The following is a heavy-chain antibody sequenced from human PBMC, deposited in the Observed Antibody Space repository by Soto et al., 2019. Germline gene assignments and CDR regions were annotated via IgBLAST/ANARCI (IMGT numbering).Heavy chain of an antibody. CDR1: VGTFSSYA. J-gene: IGHJ6*02. CDR3: ATYSGWYEDYYYYYGMDV. Sequence: GXSVKVSCKASVGTFSSYAISWVRQAPGQGLEWMGGIIPIFGTANYAQKFQGRVTITADKSTSTAYMELSSLRSEDTAVYYCATYSGWYEDYYYYYGMDVWGQGTTVTVSS. V-gene: IGHV1-69*06. CDR2: IIPIFGTA. D-gene: IGHD6-19*01.